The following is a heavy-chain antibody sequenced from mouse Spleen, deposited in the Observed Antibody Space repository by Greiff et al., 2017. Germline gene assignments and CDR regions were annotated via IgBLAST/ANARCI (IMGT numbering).Heavy chain of an antibody. J-gene: IGHJ2*01. Sequence: EVKLQESGPELVKPGASVKISCKASGYSFTGYYMHWVKQSSEKSLEWIGEINPRTGGTSYNQKFKGKATLTVDKSSSTAYMQLKSLTSEDSAVYYCAKMGRYGSDYWGQGTTLTVSA. CDR2: INPRTGGT. CDR3: AKMGRYGSDY. CDR1: GYSFTGYY. V-gene: IGHV1-43*01. D-gene: IGHD1-1*01.